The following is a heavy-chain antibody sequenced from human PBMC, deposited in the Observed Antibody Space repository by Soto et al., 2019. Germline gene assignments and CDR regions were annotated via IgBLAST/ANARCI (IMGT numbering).Heavy chain of an antibody. Sequence: GGSLRLSCAASGFTFSSNAMSWVRQAPGKGLEWVSAISGSGDTKYYADSVQGRFTISRDNSKNTLYLQMSSLRADDAAVYYCARGRSFPSIAVAGTYYYYGMDVWGQGTTVTVSS. CDR2: ISGSGDTK. CDR1: GFTFSSNA. CDR3: ARGRSFPSIAVAGTYYYYGMDV. D-gene: IGHD6-19*01. J-gene: IGHJ6*02. V-gene: IGHV3-23*01.